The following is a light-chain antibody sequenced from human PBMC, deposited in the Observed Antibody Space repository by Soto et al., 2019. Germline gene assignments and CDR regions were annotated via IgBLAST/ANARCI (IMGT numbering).Light chain of an antibody. J-gene: IGKJ5*01. Sequence: DIVMTHSPYSLAVSPGERATLSFRASQSVSSNLAWYQQKPGQAPRLLIYDASNRATDIPARFSGSGSGTDFTLTISSLEPEDFAVYYCQQRSNWLPFTFGQGTRLEIK. CDR2: DAS. V-gene: IGKV3-11*01. CDR1: QSVSSN. CDR3: QQRSNWLPFT.